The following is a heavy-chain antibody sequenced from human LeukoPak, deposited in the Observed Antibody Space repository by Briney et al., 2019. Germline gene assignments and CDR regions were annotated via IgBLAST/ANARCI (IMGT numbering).Heavy chain of an antibody. J-gene: IGHJ4*02. Sequence: PGGSLRLSCAAPGFTFSNAWMNWVRQAPGKGLEWVGRIKSKTDGGTTDYAAPVKGRFTISRDDSKNTLYLQMNSLKTEDTAVYYCTTRGRYQYNWNDDDYWGQGTLVTVSS. V-gene: IGHV3-15*07. CDR1: GFTFSNAW. CDR2: IKSKTDGGTT. D-gene: IGHD1-1*01. CDR3: TTRGRYQYNWNDDDY.